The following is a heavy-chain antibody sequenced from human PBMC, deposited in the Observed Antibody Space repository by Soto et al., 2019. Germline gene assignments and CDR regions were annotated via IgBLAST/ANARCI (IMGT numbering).Heavy chain of an antibody. J-gene: IGHJ3*02. Sequence: GGSLRLSCAASAFTFSSYDMHWVRQATGKGLEWVSAIGTAGDTYYPGSVKGRFTISRENAKNSLYLQMNSLRAGDTAVYYCARALAYCGGDCSGAFDIWGQGTMVTVSS. V-gene: IGHV3-13*01. CDR1: AFTFSSYD. D-gene: IGHD2-21*02. CDR2: IGTAGDT. CDR3: ARALAYCGGDCSGAFDI.